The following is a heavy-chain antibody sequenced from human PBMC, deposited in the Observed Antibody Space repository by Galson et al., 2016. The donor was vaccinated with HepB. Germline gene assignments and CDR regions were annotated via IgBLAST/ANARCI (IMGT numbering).Heavy chain of an antibody. CDR2: TRNKANRHST. CDR3: ARPPTYRSGSGYAYDAMDV. V-gene: IGHV3-72*01. D-gene: IGHD3-16*01. Sequence: SLRLSCAASGFTFSDYCMDWVRQAPGKGLEWVGRTRNKANRHSTEYAASVKGRFTISRDDSVNSLYLQLNSLKPEDTAVYYCARPPTYRSGSGYAYDAMDVWGQGTTVTVSS. J-gene: IGHJ6*02. CDR1: GFTFSDYC.